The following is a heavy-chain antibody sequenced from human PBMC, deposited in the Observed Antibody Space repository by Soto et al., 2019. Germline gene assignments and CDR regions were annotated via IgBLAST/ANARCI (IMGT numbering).Heavy chain of an antibody. CDR1: GYPFTSYA. Sequence: XSVKVSYKASGYPFTSYAMHLLRQAPGQRLEWMGWINAGNRNTTYADSVEGRFTISRDNSQNTLFLQMNRLRAEDTAVYYCAKKLGGINHIDYRGQGTLVTVS. D-gene: IGHD3-10*01. J-gene: IGHJ4*02. CDR3: AKKLGGINHIDY. V-gene: IGHV1-3*01. CDR2: INAGNRNT.